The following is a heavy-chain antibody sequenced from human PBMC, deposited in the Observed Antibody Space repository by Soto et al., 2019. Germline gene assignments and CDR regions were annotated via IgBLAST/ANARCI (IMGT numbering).Heavy chain of an antibody. V-gene: IGHV4-34*01. CDR1: GGSFGGYY. CDR3: ARVIDQLYYYYMDV. CDR2: INHSGST. D-gene: IGHD1-1*01. J-gene: IGHJ6*03. Sequence: TLSLTCAVYGGSFGGYYWSWIRQPPGKGREWIGEINHSGSTNYNPSLKSRVTISVDTSKNQFSLKLSSVTAADTAVYYCARVIDQLYYYYMDVWGKGTTVTVSS.